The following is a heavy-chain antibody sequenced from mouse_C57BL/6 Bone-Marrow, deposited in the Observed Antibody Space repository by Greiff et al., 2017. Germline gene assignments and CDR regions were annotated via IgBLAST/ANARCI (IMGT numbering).Heavy chain of an antibody. CDR1: GYTFTSYG. CDR3: AREGGQLRSRLFAY. CDR2: IYPRSGNT. Sequence: QVQLQQSGAELARPGASVKLSCKASGYTFTSYGISWVKQRTGQGLEWIGEIYPRSGNTYYNEKLKGKATLTADKYSSTAYMELRSLTSEDSAVYFCAREGGQLRSRLFAYWGQGTLVTVSA. D-gene: IGHD3-2*02. V-gene: IGHV1-81*01. J-gene: IGHJ3*01.